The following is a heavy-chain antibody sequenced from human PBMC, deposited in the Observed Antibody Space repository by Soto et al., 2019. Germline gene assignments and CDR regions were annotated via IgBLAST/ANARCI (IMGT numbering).Heavy chain of an antibody. J-gene: IGHJ4*02. V-gene: IGHV3-30-3*01. CDR3: ARDYGDYDFLDY. D-gene: IGHD4-17*01. Sequence: QAQLVESGGGVVQPGRSLRLSCVASGFTFSRYAIHLVRQAPGTGLEWGAVISYDGSDKYYADSVKGRFTISRDNSKNTLYLQMNSLRPDDTAVYYCARDYGDYDFLDYWGQGTLVTVSS. CDR1: GFTFSRYA. CDR2: ISYDGSDK.